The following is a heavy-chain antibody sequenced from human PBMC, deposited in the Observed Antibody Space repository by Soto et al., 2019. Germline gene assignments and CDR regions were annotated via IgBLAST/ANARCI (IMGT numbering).Heavy chain of an antibody. J-gene: IGHJ4*02. D-gene: IGHD2-15*01. Sequence: QVQLQQWGAGLLKPSETLSLTCAVYGGSFSGYYWSWIRQPPGKGLEWIGEINHSGGTNYNPSLKSRVTISVDTSKNQFSLKLSSVTAADTAVYYCARFRGYCSGGSCFAGHDYWGQGTLVTVSS. CDR3: ARFRGYCSGGSCFAGHDY. V-gene: IGHV4-34*01. CDR2: INHSGGT. CDR1: GGSFSGYY.